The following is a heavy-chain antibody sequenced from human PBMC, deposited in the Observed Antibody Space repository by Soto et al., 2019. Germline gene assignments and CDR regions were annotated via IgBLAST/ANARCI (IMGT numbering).Heavy chain of an antibody. CDR2: ISSGGSYI. V-gene: IGHV3-21*01. CDR1: GFTFSTSS. Sequence: EVQLVESGGGLVKPGGSLRLSCAASGFTFSTSSMNWVRQAPGKGLEWVSSISSGGSYIYYADSVKGRFTVSRDNAKNSLYLQMNRLRAEDTAVYYCATAYCSGGSCYALDYWGQGTLVTVSS. J-gene: IGHJ4*02. CDR3: ATAYCSGGSCYALDY. D-gene: IGHD2-15*01.